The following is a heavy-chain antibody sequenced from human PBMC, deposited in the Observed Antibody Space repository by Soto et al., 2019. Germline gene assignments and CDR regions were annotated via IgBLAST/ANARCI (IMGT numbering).Heavy chain of an antibody. CDR3: ARRQTRPKQLVRPYYFDY. Sequence: QVQLQQWGAGLLKPSETLSLTCAVYGGSFSSYYWSWIRQPPGKGLEWIGEINHSGSTNYNPSLNSRVTISVDTSKNQFSLKLSSVTAADTAVYYCARRQTRPKQLVRPYYFDYWGQGTLVTVSS. V-gene: IGHV4-34*01. CDR1: GGSFSSYY. CDR2: INHSGST. J-gene: IGHJ4*02. D-gene: IGHD6-6*01.